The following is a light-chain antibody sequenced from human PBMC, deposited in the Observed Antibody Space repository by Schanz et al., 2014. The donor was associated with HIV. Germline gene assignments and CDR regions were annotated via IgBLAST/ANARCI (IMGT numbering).Light chain of an antibody. Sequence: ETVLTQSPGTLSLSPGEGATLSCRASQSVSSSYLAWYRQKPGQAPRLLIYGASSRATGIPDRFSGSGSGTEFTLTISNLEPEDFAVYYCQLRSNWPPELTFGGGTRVEIK. CDR1: QSVSSSY. CDR3: QLRSNWPPELT. V-gene: IGKV3D-20*02. J-gene: IGKJ4*01. CDR2: GAS.